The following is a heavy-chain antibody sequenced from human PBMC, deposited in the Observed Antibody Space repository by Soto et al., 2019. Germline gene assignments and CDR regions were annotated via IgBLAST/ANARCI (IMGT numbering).Heavy chain of an antibody. V-gene: IGHV4-59*01. CDR3: ARGCRNAPGRNEGFDY. CDR2: IYYSGST. Sequence: SETLSLTCTVSGGSISSYYWSWIRQPPGKGLEWIGYIYYSGSTNYNPSLKSRVTISVDTSKNQFSLKLSSVTAADTAVYYCARGCRNAPGRNEGFDYCGQGTLVTVS. D-gene: IGHD1-1*01. CDR1: GGSISSYY. J-gene: IGHJ4*02.